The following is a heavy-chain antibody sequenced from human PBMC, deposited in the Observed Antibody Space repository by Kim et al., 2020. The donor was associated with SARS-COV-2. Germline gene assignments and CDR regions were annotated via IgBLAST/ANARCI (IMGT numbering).Heavy chain of an antibody. CDR2: IYTSGST. D-gene: IGHD6-19*01. Sequence: SETLSLTCTVSGGSISSYYWSWIRQPAGKGLEWIGRIYTSGSTNYNPSLKSRVTMSVDTSKNQFSLKLSSVTAADTAVYYCARLRTHGYSSGWYYDGMDVWGQGTTVTVSS. J-gene: IGHJ6*02. CDR1: GGSISSYY. CDR3: ARLRTHGYSSGWYYDGMDV. V-gene: IGHV4-4*07.